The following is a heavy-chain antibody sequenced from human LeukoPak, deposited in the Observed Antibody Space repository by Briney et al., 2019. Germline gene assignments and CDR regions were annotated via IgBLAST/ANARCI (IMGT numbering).Heavy chain of an antibody. D-gene: IGHD1-26*01. V-gene: IGHV3-13*01. CDR3: ARGGSDGFDP. CDR1: GFTFSAND. Sequence: GGSLRLSCAASGFTFSANDMHWVRQPTGKGLEWVSGIGSRGDTYYSGSVRGRFTIFRENAKNSLYLQMNSLRVGDTAVYYCARGGSDGFDPWGQETLVIVSS. CDR2: IGSRGDT. J-gene: IGHJ5*02.